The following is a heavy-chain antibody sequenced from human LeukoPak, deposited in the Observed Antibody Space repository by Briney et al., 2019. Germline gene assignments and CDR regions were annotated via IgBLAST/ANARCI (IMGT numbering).Heavy chain of an antibody. CDR2: IYYSGST. J-gene: IGHJ3*02. Sequence: NPSETLSLTCTVSGGSISSYYWSWIRQPPGKGLEWIGYIYYSGSTNYNPSLKSRVTISVDTSKNQFSLKLSSVTAADTAVYYCARGYSSGWLFAFDIWGQGTMVTVSS. CDR3: ARGYSSGWLFAFDI. D-gene: IGHD6-19*01. V-gene: IGHV4-59*01. CDR1: GGSISSYY.